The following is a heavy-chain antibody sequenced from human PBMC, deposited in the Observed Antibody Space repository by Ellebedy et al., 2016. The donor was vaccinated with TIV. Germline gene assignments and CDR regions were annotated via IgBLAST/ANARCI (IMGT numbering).Heavy chain of an antibody. Sequence: ASVKVSXKASGYTFTGYYMHWVRQAPGQGLEWMGWINPNSGGTNYAQKFQGRVTMTRDTSISTAYMELSRLRSDDTAVYYCARDSDPDILTGYLLWGQGTLVTVSS. D-gene: IGHD3-9*01. CDR3: ARDSDPDILTGYLL. J-gene: IGHJ4*02. CDR2: INPNSGGT. V-gene: IGHV1-2*02. CDR1: GYTFTGYY.